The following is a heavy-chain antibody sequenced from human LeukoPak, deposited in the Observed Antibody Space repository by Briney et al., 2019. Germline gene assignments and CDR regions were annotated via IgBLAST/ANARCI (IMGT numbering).Heavy chain of an antibody. D-gene: IGHD2-15*01. J-gene: IGHJ6*03. CDR3: GKNVDGGPYCSGAPFHPYYHHYRDL. V-gene: IGHV3-21*04. CDR2: ISSSSTYI. CDR1: GFTFRNYA. Sequence: GGSLRLSCAASGFTFRNYAMNWVRQAPGKGLEWVSFISSSSTYIYYADSVKGRLTISRDNSKNTVYLKLNSLSAEDTAVFYVGKNVDGGPYCSGAPFHPYYHHYRDLWDKGTRVTIPS.